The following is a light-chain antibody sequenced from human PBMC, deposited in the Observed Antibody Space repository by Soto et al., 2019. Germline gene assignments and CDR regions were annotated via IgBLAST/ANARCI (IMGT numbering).Light chain of an antibody. J-gene: IGKJ5*01. CDR2: KAS. CDR3: QQYNRYPIT. V-gene: IGKV1-5*03. Sequence: DIQMTQSPSTLSAYVGDRVTITCRASQSISNWLAWYQQKPGKAPEVLIYKASTLQSGVPSRFSGSGTGTEFTLTINRLQPDDFATYYCQQYNRYPITFGQGTRLEIK. CDR1: QSISNW.